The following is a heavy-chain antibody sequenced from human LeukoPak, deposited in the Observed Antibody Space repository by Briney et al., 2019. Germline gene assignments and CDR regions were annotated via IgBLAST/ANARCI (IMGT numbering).Heavy chain of an antibody. CDR3: AAGIELEY. CDR2: ISVSGSII. CDR1: GFTFSNCG. J-gene: IGHJ4*02. V-gene: IGHV3-48*02. D-gene: IGHD6-13*01. Sequence: QTGGSLRLSCAASGFTFSNCGMQRVRQAPGKGLEWVSYISVSGSIIYYTDSVKGRFTISRDNAKNSLYLQMNSLRDEDTAVYYCAAGIELEYWGQGTLVTVSS.